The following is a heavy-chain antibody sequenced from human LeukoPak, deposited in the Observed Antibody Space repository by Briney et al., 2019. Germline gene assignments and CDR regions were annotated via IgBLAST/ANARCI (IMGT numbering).Heavy chain of an antibody. Sequence: GASVKVSCKASGGTFSSYAISWVRQAPGQGLEWMGGIIPIFGTANYAQKFQGRVTITADESTSTAYMELSRLRSDDTAVYYCATGGAIRFLEWFFQHWGQGTLVTVSS. CDR2: IIPIFGTA. D-gene: IGHD3-3*01. CDR1: GGTFSSYA. CDR3: ATGGAIRFLEWFFQH. J-gene: IGHJ1*01. V-gene: IGHV1-69*13.